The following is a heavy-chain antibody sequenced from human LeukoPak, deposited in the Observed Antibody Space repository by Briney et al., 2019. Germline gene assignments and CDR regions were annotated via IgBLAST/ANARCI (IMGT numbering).Heavy chain of an antibody. D-gene: IGHD6-13*01. CDR1: GFTFTTHW. V-gene: IGHV3-74*01. J-gene: IGHJ4*02. Sequence: GGSLRLSCGASGFTFTTHWIHWVRQAPGKGLVWVSRIKPDGSDTNYADSVKGRFTISRDNSKKTLYLHLNSLRVEDAAVYYCAKDGYSSIPGFHFEYWGQGTPVTVSS. CDR2: IKPDGSDT. CDR3: AKDGYSSIPGFHFEY.